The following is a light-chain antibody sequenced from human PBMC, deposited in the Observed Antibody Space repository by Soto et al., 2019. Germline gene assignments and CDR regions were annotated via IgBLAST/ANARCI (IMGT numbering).Light chain of an antibody. V-gene: IGKV3-11*01. CDR3: QQRSNWPRFT. J-gene: IGKJ3*01. CDR2: DAS. CDR1: QSVSSY. Sequence: EIVLTQSPATLSLSPGERATLSCRASQSVSSYLACYQQKPGQAPRLLIYDASNRATGIPARFSGSGSGTDFTLTISSLEPEDFAVYYCQQRSNWPRFTFGHGTKLDSK.